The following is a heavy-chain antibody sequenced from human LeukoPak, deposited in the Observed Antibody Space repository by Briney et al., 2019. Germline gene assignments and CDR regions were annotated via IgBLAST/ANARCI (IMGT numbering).Heavy chain of an antibody. J-gene: IGHJ4*02. CDR2: IYTSGST. Sequence: PSETLSVTCTVSGGSISSGSYYWSWIRQPAGKGLEWIGRIYTSGSTNYNPSPKSRVTISVDTSKNQFSLKVTSVTVADTAVYYCAGIYCSSSTCSTGDWGQGTLVTVSS. D-gene: IGHD2-2*02. CDR1: GGSISSGSYY. V-gene: IGHV4-61*02. CDR3: AGIYCSSSTCSTGD.